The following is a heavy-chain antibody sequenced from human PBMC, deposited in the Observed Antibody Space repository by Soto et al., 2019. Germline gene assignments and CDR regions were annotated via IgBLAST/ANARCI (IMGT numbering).Heavy chain of an antibody. V-gene: IGHV1-8*01. J-gene: IGHJ4*02. CDR1: RYTFSSFE. D-gene: IGHD6-13*01. Sequence: QVRLVQSGAEVKKPEASVKVSCKASRYTFSSFEIHWVRQAAGQGLEWMGWMNPNNGDTGHAQKCHGRVTMTRNTSIITAFMELRSLSSEDTAMFYCARWVSATDFDSWGQGTLVTVSS. CDR3: ARWVSATDFDS. CDR2: MNPNNGDT.